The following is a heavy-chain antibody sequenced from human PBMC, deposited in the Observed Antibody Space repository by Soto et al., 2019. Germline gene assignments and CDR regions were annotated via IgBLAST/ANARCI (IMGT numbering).Heavy chain of an antibody. J-gene: IGHJ4*02. CDR3: ARSHGSTWHIIND. V-gene: IGHV3-33*01. D-gene: IGHD1-1*01. CDR2: IWYDGSNK. CDR1: GFTFSSDG. Sequence: QVQLVESGGGVVQPGRSLKLSCTASGFTFSSDGMHWVRQTPGKGLEWVAVIWYDGSNKYFADSVRGRFTISRDNSKKTLYLQLNSLRPEDTAVYYCARSHGSTWHIINDWGQGTLVTVSS.